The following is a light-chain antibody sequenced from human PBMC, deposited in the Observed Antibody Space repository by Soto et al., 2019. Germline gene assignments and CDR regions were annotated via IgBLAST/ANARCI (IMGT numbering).Light chain of an antibody. CDR1: QSVSSN. V-gene: IGKV3-15*01. CDR2: GAS. J-gene: IGKJ2*01. CDR3: QQYDYWPPYT. Sequence: EIVMTQSPATLSVSPGERATLSCRASQSVSSNLAWYQQKPGQPPRLLIYGASTRATGIPARFSGSGSGTEFTLHIDSLQSEDFAVYYCQQYDYWPPYTFGQGTKLEIK.